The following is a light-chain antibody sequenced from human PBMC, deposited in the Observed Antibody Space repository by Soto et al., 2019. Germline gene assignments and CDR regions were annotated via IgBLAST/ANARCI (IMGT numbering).Light chain of an antibody. J-gene: IGLJ3*02. V-gene: IGLV2-14*01. Sequence: QSALTQPASVSGSPGQSITISCTGTSSDVGGYNYVSWYQQHPGKAPKLMIYDVSNRPSGVSNRFSGSKSGNTASLTISGLQAEDEADYYCSSYTSSSTWVFGGGTAHRP. CDR3: SSYTSSSTWV. CDR2: DVS. CDR1: SSDVGGYNY.